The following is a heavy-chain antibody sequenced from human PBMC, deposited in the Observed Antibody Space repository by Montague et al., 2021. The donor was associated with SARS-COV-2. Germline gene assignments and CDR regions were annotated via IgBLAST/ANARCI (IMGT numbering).Heavy chain of an antibody. J-gene: IGHJ4*02. CDR1: GGSITNNIDY. Sequence: SETLSLTCTVSGGSITNNIDYWAWIRQPPGKGLEWIGSIYYTGNTYYNPSLRSRVTMSIDTSKNQFSLRLSSVTAADTAVYYCARDRGSAADKAFDNWGQGTLVTVSS. CDR3: ARDRGSAADKAFDN. CDR2: IYYTGNT. V-gene: IGHV4-39*07. D-gene: IGHD6-13*01.